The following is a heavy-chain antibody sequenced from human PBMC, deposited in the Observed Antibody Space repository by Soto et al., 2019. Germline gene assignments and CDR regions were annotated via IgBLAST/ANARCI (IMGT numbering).Heavy chain of an antibody. V-gene: IGHV4-28*01. J-gene: IGHJ4*02. CDR3: ARREIKGPIDS. CDR2: IYYSGTT. Sequence: QVQLQESGPGLVKPSDTLSHTCAVSGYSISSSNWWGWSRQPPGKGLQWIGYIYYSGTTYYNPSLKSRVPMSVDTSMNQFSLKLTSVTAVDTAVYYCARREIKGPIDSWGQGTLVTVSS. D-gene: IGHD1-26*01. CDR1: GYSISSSNW.